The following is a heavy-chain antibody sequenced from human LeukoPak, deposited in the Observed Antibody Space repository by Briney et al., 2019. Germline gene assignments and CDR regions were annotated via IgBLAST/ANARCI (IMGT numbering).Heavy chain of an antibody. CDR2: ISSSGSTI. CDR3: ARLRSSSFYYYYMNV. J-gene: IGHJ6*03. V-gene: IGHV3-11*01. CDR1: GFTFSDYY. D-gene: IGHD6-6*01. Sequence: GGSLRLSCAASGFTFSDYYMSWIRQAPGKGLEWVSYISSSGSTIYYADSVKGRFTISRDNAKNSLYLQMNSLRTEDTAVYYCARLRSSSFYYYYMNVWGKGTTVTVSS.